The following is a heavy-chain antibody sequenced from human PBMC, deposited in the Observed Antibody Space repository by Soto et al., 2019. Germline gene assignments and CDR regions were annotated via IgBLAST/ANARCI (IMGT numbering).Heavy chain of an antibody. Sequence: EVQLLESGGGLAQPGGSLRLSCVASGFTFSNYAMSWVRQAPGKGLEWVSGISNSGGSAYYADSVKGRFTISRDNSKNTLYLPMNSLRAEDTAVYYCARFGSSSHWYFDLWGRGTLVTVSS. CDR2: ISNSGGSA. CDR3: ARFGSSSHWYFDL. CDR1: GFTFSNYA. J-gene: IGHJ2*01. D-gene: IGHD6-13*01. V-gene: IGHV3-23*01.